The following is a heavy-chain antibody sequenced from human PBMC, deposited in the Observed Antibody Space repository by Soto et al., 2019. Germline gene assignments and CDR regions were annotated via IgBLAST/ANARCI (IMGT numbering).Heavy chain of an antibody. V-gene: IGHV4-34*01. CDR2: INHSGST. D-gene: IGHD2-2*02. Sequence: QVQLQQWGAGLLKPSETLSLSCAVYSGSFSDYYWSWIRQPPGKGLEWIGEINHSGSTNYNPSLKRRVTMSVDTSNKQFSLKLTSVTAADTAVYYCASRGGYCRSASCYSPFDPWGQGTPVTVSS. CDR3: ASRGGYCRSASCYSPFDP. J-gene: IGHJ5*02. CDR1: SGSFSDYY.